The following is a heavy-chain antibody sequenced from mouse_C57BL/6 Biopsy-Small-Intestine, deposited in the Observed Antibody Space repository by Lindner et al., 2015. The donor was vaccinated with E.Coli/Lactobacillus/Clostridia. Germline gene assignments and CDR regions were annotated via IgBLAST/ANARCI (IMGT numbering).Heavy chain of an antibody. J-gene: IGHJ3*01. CDR3: ARAGRGFAY. CDR1: GYSFTAYN. V-gene: IGHV1-39*01. CDR2: INPYSDNS. Sequence: VQLQESGAELVKPGASVKISCKASGYSFTAYNMNWVKQSHGKSPEWIGNINPYSDNSSYNQKFKGKATLTVDKSSSTAYMQPNSLTSADSAVYYCARAGRGFAYWGQGTLVTVSA.